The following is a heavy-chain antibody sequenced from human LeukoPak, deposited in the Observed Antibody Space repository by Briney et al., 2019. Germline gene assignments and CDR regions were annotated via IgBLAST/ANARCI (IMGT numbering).Heavy chain of an antibody. V-gene: IGHV1-2*02. Sequence: ASVKVSCKASGYTFTGYYMHWVRQAPGQGLEWMGWINPNSGGTNYAQKFQGRVTMTRDTSISTAYMEVSSLRSDDTAVYYCAGSTSWYNKAFDYWGQGILVTVSS. CDR2: INPNSGGT. CDR3: AGSTSWYNKAFDY. CDR1: GYTFTGYY. D-gene: IGHD1-1*01. J-gene: IGHJ4*02.